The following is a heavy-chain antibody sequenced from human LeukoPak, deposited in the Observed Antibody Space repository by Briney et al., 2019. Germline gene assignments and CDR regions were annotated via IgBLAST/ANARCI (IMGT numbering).Heavy chain of an antibody. Sequence: GGSLRLSCAASGFTFSDYYMSWIRQAPGKGLEWVSAISGSGGSTYYADSVKGRFTISRDNSKNTLYLQMNSLRAEDTAVYYCATSSDLVSHLSWGQGTLVTVSS. D-gene: IGHD3-9*01. CDR3: ATSSDLVSHLS. CDR2: ISGSGGST. CDR1: GFTFSDYY. V-gene: IGHV3-23*01. J-gene: IGHJ5*02.